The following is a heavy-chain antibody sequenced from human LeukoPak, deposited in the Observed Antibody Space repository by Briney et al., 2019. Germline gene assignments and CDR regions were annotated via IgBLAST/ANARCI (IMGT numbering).Heavy chain of an antibody. CDR3: AREGTPRFDP. D-gene: IGHD2-15*01. J-gene: IGHJ5*02. CDR1: GVSFSGYY. CDR2: INHSGST. Sequence: SETLSLTRAVYGVSFSGYYWSWIRQPPGKGLEWIGEINHSGSTNYNPSLKSRVTISVDTSKNQFSLKLSSVTAADTAVYYCAREGTPRFDPWGQGTLVTVSS. V-gene: IGHV4-34*01.